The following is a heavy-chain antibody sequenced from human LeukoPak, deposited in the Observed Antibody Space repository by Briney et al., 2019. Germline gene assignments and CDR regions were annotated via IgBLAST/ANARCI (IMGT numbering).Heavy chain of an antibody. V-gene: IGHV3-21*04. Sequence: GGSLRLSCAASGFTFSSYSLTWVRQAPGKGLEWVQSITSSSSYIHYADSVKGRFTISRDNSKNTVFLQMNSLRAEDTAVYYCATRPADETYYAVLDYWGQGTLVTVSS. J-gene: IGHJ4*02. CDR2: ITSSSSYI. CDR1: GFTFSSYS. D-gene: IGHD3-10*01. CDR3: ATRPADETYYAVLDY.